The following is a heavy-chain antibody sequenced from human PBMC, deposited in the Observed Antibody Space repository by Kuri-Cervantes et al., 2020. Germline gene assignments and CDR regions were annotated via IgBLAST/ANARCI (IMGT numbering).Heavy chain of an antibody. Sequence: ASVKVSCKASGGTFSSSVLSWVRQAPGQGLEWMGWINTNTGNPTYAQGFTGRFVFSLDTSVSTAYLQISSLKAEDTAVYYCARGRLYSSSWYNTWVYWGQGTLVTVSS. CDR2: INTNTGNP. CDR3: ARGRLYSSSWYNTWVY. D-gene: IGHD6-13*01. J-gene: IGHJ4*02. V-gene: IGHV7-4-1*02. CDR1: GGTFSSSV.